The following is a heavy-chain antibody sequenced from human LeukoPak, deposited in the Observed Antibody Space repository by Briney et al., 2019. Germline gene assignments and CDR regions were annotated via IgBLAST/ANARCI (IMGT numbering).Heavy chain of an antibody. CDR1: GSSISRSNW. CDR2: IYYSGTI. D-gene: IGHD1-26*01. Sequence: SETLSLTCAISGSSISRSNWLGWIRQPPGKGVEWIAYIYYSGTISYNPSLKSRVTMSVDTSRTQFSLNLSSVTAVDTAVYYCARLYSGTYDAFDIWGQGAMVTVSS. J-gene: IGHJ3*02. V-gene: IGHV4-28*05. CDR3: ARLYSGTYDAFDI.